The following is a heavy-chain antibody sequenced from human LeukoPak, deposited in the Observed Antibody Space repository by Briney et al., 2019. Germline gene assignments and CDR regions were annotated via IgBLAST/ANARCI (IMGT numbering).Heavy chain of an antibody. V-gene: IGHV4-59*11. CDR3: ARASDYDFWSGYYTTFDY. Sequence: SETLSLTCTVSGGSISSHYWSWIRQPPGKGLEWIGYIYYSGSTNYNPSLKSRVTISVDTSKNQFSLNLSSVTAADTAVCYCARASDYDFWSGYYTTFDYWGQGTLVTVSS. J-gene: IGHJ4*02. D-gene: IGHD3-3*01. CDR1: GGSISSHY. CDR2: IYYSGST.